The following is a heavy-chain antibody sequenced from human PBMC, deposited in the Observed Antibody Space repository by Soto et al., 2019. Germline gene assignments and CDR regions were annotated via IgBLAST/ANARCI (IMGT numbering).Heavy chain of an antibody. V-gene: IGHV4-30-4*01. CDR1: GGSISSDDYY. CDR3: ARDRSNSPDYSDY. D-gene: IGHD6-6*01. J-gene: IGHJ4*02. CDR2: IYHSGRT. Sequence: SETLSLTCTVSGGSISSDDYYWTWIRQPPGKGLEWIGYIYHSGRTSYNPSLDSRITISMDTSNNQFSLKLSSVTAADTAVYYCARDRSNSPDYSDYWGQGALVTVSS.